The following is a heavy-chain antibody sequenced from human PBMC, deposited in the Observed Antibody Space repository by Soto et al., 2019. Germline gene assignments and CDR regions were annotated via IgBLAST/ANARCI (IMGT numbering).Heavy chain of an antibody. J-gene: IGHJ6*02. V-gene: IGHV4-39*01. D-gene: IGHD2-2*01. Sequence: SETLSLTCTVSGGSISSYYWVWIRQPPGKGLEWIGNINYSGSTYYNPSLQSRLTISVDTSNNQFSLTLSSVTAADTAVYSCAKLAGYCSGTSCYGHYAMAVWGQGTTVTVSS. CDR2: INYSGST. CDR3: AKLAGYCSGTSCYGHYAMAV. CDR1: GGSISSYY.